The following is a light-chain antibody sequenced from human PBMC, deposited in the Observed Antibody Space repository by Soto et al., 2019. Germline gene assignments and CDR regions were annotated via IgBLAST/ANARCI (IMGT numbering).Light chain of an antibody. J-gene: IGLJ2*01. CDR2: EVN. V-gene: IGLV2-14*01. CDR1: TSDVGAYNY. Sequence: QSALTQPASVSGSPGQSITISCTGTTSDVGAYNYVSWYQQHPGKAPKLIIFEVNNRPSGVSNRFSGSKSGNTASLTISGLQAEDEADYYCSSYSSNIIPLFGGGTKLTVL. CDR3: SSYSSNIIPL.